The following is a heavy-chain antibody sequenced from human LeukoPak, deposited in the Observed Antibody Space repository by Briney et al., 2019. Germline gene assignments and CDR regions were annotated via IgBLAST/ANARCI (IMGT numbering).Heavy chain of an antibody. J-gene: IGHJ4*02. CDR2: ISGSGDST. CDR3: ARDRGRYYDSRGFYWGYYFDS. CDR1: GFTFSTYA. V-gene: IGHV3-23*01. Sequence: GGSLRLSCAASGFTFSTYAVNWVRQAPGKGLEWVSTISGSGDSTYYADTVKGRFTISRDNSKDTLYLQMSSVRVDDTAAYYCARDRGRYYDSRGFYWGYYFDSWGQGILVTVST. D-gene: IGHD3-22*01.